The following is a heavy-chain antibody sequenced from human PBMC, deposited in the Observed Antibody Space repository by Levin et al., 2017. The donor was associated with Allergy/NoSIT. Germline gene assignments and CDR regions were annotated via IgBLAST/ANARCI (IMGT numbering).Heavy chain of an antibody. D-gene: IGHD3-3*01. V-gene: IGHV1-2*04. CDR2: INPNSGGT. J-gene: IGHJ6*02. Sequence: ASVKVSCKASGYTFTGYYMHWVRQAPGQGLEWMGWINPNSGGTNYAQKFQGWVTMTRDTSISTAYMELSRLRSDDTAVYYCARAKASYDFWSGYSWRYYYYYGMDVWGQGTTVTVSS. CDR1: GYTFTGYY. CDR3: ARAKASYDFWSGYSWRYYYYYGMDV.